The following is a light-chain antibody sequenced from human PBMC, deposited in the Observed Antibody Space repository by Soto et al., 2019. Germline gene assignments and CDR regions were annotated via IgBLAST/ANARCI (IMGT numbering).Light chain of an antibody. J-gene: IGLJ2*01. CDR2: EGS. V-gene: IGLV2-23*01. CDR1: SSDVGSYNL. Sequence: QSVLTQPASVSGCPGRSFTISCTGTSSDVGSYNLVSWYQHHPGKAPKLMIYEGSKRPSGVSNRFSGSKSGNTASLTISGLQAEDEADYYCCSYAGSSTSLVVFGGGTKLTVL. CDR3: CSYAGSSTSLVV.